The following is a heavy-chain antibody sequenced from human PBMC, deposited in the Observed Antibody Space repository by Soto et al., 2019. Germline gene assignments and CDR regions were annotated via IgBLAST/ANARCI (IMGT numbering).Heavy chain of an antibody. J-gene: IGHJ5*02. V-gene: IGHV4-39*01. CDR1: GDSIISSDFY. Sequence: SETLSLTCTVSGDSIISSDFYWGWVRQPPGKGLEWIGSIFYLGSSYYNPSLKSRVTMSVDTSKNQFSLRLRSVTAADTALYFCARHSLALRKNNWFDPWGQGSMVTVPQ. CDR2: IFYLGSS. CDR3: ARHSLALRKNNWFDP. D-gene: IGHD3-3*02.